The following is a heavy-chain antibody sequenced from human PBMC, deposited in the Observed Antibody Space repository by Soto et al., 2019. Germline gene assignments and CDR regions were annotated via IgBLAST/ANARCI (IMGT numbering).Heavy chain of an antibody. V-gene: IGHV1-46*01. D-gene: IGHD6-19*01. CDR2: INPSGGST. CDR3: ASTAVAGLGQLGYYWYGMDV. J-gene: IGHJ6*02. Sequence: QVQLVQSGAEVKKPGASVKVSCKASGYTFTSYYMHWVRQAPGQGLEWMGIINPSGGSTSYAQKFQGRLTMTRDTSPSTVYRELSSLRSEDTVVYYCASTAVAGLGQLGYYWYGMDVWGQGTTFTVSS. CDR1: GYTFTSYY.